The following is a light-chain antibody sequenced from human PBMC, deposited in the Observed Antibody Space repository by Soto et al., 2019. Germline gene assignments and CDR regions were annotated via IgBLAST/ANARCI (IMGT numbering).Light chain of an antibody. CDR3: SSYTSSNSVV. Sequence: QSALTQPASVSGSPGQSIAISCTGTSSDVVGYNYVSWYQQHPGKAPKLMIYDVSARPSGVSNRFSGSKSDNTASLTISGLQAEDEADYYCSSYTSSNSVVFGGGTKVTVL. CDR2: DVS. CDR1: SSDVVGYNY. V-gene: IGLV2-14*01. J-gene: IGLJ2*01.